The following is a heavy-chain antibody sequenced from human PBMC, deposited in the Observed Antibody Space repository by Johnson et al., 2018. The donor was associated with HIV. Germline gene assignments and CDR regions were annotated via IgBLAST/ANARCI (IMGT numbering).Heavy chain of an antibody. Sequence: VQLVESGGGLVQPGGSLKLSCAASGFTFSSYAMSWVRQAPGKGLEWVSAICTAGDTYYPGSVKGRFTISRENAKNSLYLQMNSLRAGDTAVYYCARARCSSTSCYDAFDIWGQGTMVTVSS. D-gene: IGHD2-2*01. CDR2: ICTAGDT. CDR1: GFTFSSYA. V-gene: IGHV3-13*01. J-gene: IGHJ3*02. CDR3: ARARCSSTSCYDAFDI.